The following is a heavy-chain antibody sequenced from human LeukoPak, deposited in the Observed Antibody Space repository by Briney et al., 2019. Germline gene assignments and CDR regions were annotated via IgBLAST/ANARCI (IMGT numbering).Heavy chain of an antibody. CDR2: IYYNGHT. J-gene: IGHJ3*02. V-gene: IGHV4-61*05. D-gene: IGHD1-26*01. CDR1: GGSISSSLYF. CDR3: ARRGRELPLAFDI. Sequence: SETLSLTCSVSGGSISSSLYFWGWIRQPPGNGLEWIGYIYYNGHTDYNPSLKSRVTISVHTSKNQFSLKLSSVTAADTALYHCARRGRELPLAFDIWGQGTMVTVSS.